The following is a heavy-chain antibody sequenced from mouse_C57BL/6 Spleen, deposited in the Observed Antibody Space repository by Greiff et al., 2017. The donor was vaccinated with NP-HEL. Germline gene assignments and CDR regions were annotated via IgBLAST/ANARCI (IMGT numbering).Heavy chain of an antibody. D-gene: IGHD1-1*01. J-gene: IGHJ3*01. CDR3: ARDYYGREGFAY. CDR2: ISYSGST. Sequence: EVQGVESGPGMVKPSQSLSLTCTVTGYSITSGYDWHWIRHFPGNKLEWMGYISYSGSTNYNPSLKSRISITHDTSKNHFFLKLNSVTTEDTATYYCARDYYGREGFAYWGQGTLVTVSA. CDR1: GYSITSGYD. V-gene: IGHV3-1*01.